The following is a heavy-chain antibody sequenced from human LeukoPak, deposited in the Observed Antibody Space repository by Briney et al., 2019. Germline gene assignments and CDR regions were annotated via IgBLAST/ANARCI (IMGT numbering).Heavy chain of an antibody. Sequence: GGSLRLSCAASGFTFSNYGMHWVRQAPGKGLEWVAVVSHDGSKKEFADSVKGRFTISRDNSKNTVWLQMDSLRAEDTAVYYCARDWVTMAWPIYYVEFWGQGTLVTVYS. CDR3: ARDWVTMAWPIYYVEF. D-gene: IGHD3-10*02. V-gene: IGHV3-33*01. J-gene: IGHJ4*02. CDR2: VSHDGSKK. CDR1: GFTFSNYG.